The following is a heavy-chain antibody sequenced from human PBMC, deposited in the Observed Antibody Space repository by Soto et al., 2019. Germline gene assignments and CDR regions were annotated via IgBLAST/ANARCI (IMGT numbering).Heavy chain of an antibody. Sequence: SETLSLTCAVYGGSFSGYYWSWIRQPPGKGLEWIGEINHSGSTNYNPSIKSRVTISVDTSKNQFSLKLSSVTAADTALYYCARGLYDYVWGSYRYDYWGQGTLVTVSS. D-gene: IGHD3-16*02. J-gene: IGHJ4*02. V-gene: IGHV4-34*01. CDR2: INHSGST. CDR3: ARGLYDYVWGSYRYDY. CDR1: GGSFSGYY.